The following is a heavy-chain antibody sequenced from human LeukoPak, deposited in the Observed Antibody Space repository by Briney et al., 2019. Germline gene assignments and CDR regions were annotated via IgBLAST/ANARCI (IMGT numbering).Heavy chain of an antibody. CDR2: INRDGSTT. Sequence: GGSLRLSCAASGFTFSSYWMHWVRHAPGKGLVWVARINRDGSTTNYADSVKGRFTISRDNSRNTLYLQMNSLRADDTAVYYCAKEDVSGWYGVDYWGRGTLVTVSS. CDR1: GFTFSSYW. D-gene: IGHD6-19*01. CDR3: AKEDVSGWYGVDY. V-gene: IGHV3-74*01. J-gene: IGHJ4*02.